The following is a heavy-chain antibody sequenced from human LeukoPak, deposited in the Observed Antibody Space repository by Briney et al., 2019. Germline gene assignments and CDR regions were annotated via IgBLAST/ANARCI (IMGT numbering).Heavy chain of an antibody. CDR3: AKDGFVPPPHSISSGRPYYFDY. V-gene: IGHV3-23*01. D-gene: IGHD6-13*01. Sequence: GGSPRLSCAASGFTFSSYGMSWVRQAPGKGLEWVSAISGSGGSTYCADSVKGRFTFSRDNSKNTLYLQMNSLRAEDTAIYYCAKDGFVPPPHSISSGRPYYFDYWGQGILVTVSS. CDR2: ISGSGGST. CDR1: GFTFSSYG. J-gene: IGHJ4*02.